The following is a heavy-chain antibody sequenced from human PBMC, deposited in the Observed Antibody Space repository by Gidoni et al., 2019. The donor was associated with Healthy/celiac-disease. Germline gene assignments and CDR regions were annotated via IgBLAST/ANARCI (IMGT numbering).Heavy chain of an antibody. CDR1: GFTFSSYA. Sequence: EVQLLASGGALVQPGGSLRPSCAASGFTFSSYAMSCVRQDPGKGREWVSAISGRGGTTYYADSVQGRFTISRANSKNTLYLQMNSLSAEDTAVYSCAKVGTTLVRGEKDYWGQGTLVTVSS. J-gene: IGHJ4*02. CDR2: ISGRGGTT. CDR3: AKVGTTLVRGEKDY. D-gene: IGHD3-10*01. V-gene: IGHV3-23*01.